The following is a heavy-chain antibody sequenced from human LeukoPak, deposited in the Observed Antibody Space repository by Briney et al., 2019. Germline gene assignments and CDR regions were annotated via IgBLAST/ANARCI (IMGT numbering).Heavy chain of an antibody. V-gene: IGHV4-59*08. D-gene: IGHD3-10*01. CDR2: IYYSGST. CDR3: ARSDPEYYYPPIDP. Sequence: SETLSLTCTVSGGSISSYYWSWIRQPPGKGLEWIGYIYYSGSTNYNPSLKSRVTISVDTSKNQFSLKLSSATAADTAVYYCARSDPEYYYPPIDPWGQGTLVTVSS. J-gene: IGHJ5*02. CDR1: GGSISSYY.